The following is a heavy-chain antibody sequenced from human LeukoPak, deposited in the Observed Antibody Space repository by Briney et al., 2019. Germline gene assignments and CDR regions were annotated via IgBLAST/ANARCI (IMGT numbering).Heavy chain of an antibody. J-gene: IGHJ4*02. CDR3: ANGSQYSILTGFIVGAMDDFDH. Sequence: GGSLRLSCAASGFTFSSYGMHWVRQAPGKGLEWVAFIRYDGSIKHYADSVKGRVTISRDNSKNTLYLQMNSLRAEDTAVYYCANGSQYSILTGFIVGAMDDFDHWGQGTLVTVSS. V-gene: IGHV3-30*02. CDR1: GFTFSSYG. D-gene: IGHD3-9*01. CDR2: IRYDGSIK.